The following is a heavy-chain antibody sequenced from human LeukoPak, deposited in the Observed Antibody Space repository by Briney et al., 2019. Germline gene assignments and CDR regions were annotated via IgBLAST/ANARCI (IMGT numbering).Heavy chain of an antibody. V-gene: IGHV1-8*01. CDR1: GYTFTSYA. D-gene: IGHD2-2*01. Sequence: ASVKVSCKASGYTFTSYAIDWVRQAPGQGLEWMGWMNPNNGGSGYTQKFQGRVTMTRDTSISTAYMELSSLTSEDAAVYYCARDLTKNSDFWGQGTLVTVSS. J-gene: IGHJ4*02. CDR2: MNPNNGGS. CDR3: ARDLTKNSDF.